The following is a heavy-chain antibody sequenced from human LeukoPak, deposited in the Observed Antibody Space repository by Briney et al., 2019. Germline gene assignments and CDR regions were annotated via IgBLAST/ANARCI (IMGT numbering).Heavy chain of an antibody. D-gene: IGHD4-23*01. CDR1: GITFSGSG. CDR2: ISGSGSNT. J-gene: IGHJ4*02. Sequence: GGSLRLSCAASGITFSGSGMSWVRQAPGKGLEWVSTISGSGSNTHYADSVKGRFTISRDNSKNTLYLQMNSLRAEDTAVYYCAKSRLVVTAFDYWGQGTLVTVSS. V-gene: IGHV3-23*01. CDR3: AKSRLVVTAFDY.